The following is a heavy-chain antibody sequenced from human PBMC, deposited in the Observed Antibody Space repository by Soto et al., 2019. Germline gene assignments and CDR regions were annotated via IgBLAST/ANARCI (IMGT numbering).Heavy chain of an antibody. CDR3: ARVSEMATINQAFDI. CDR2: IIPIFGTA. J-gene: IGHJ3*02. Sequence: ASVKVSCKASGGTFSSYAISWVRQAPGQGLEWMGGIIPIFGTANYAQKFQGRVTITADKSTSTAYMELSSLRSEDTAVYYCARVSEMATINQAFDIWGQGTTVTVSS. CDR1: GGTFSSYA. V-gene: IGHV1-69*06. D-gene: IGHD5-12*01.